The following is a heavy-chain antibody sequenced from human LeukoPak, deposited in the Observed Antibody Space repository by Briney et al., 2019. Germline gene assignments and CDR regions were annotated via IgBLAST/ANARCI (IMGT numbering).Heavy chain of an antibody. J-gene: IGHJ1*01. CDR3: ARDSIYCSSTSCYCYFQH. D-gene: IGHD2-2*01. CDR2: ISSNGGST. V-gene: IGHV3-64*01. Sequence: PGGSLRLSCAASGFTFSSYAMHWVRQAPGKGLEYVSAISSNGGSTYYANSVKGRFTISRDNSKNTLYLQMGSLRAEDMAVYYCARDSIYCSSTSCYCYFQHWGQGTLVTVSS. CDR1: GFTFSSYA.